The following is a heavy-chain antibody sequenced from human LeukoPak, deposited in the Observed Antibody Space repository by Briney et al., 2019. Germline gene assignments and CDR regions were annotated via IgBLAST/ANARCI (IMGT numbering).Heavy chain of an antibody. D-gene: IGHD3-22*01. Sequence: GESLKISCQGSGFTFTTSWIGWARQLPGKGLEWMGNIYPGDSDTRYSPSFQGQVTISADKSINTAYLQWTSLKASDTAIYYCAKTYYFDNSAHWDAFDMWGQGTMVTVSS. J-gene: IGHJ3*02. CDR3: AKTYYFDNSAHWDAFDM. V-gene: IGHV5-51*01. CDR2: IYPGDSDT. CDR1: GFTFTTSW.